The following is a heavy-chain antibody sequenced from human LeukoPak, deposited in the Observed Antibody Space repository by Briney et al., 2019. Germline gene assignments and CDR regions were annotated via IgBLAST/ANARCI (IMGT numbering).Heavy chain of an antibody. D-gene: IGHD4/OR15-4a*01. CDR3: ARVMDHGYSDY. CDR2: IFYSGST. J-gene: IGHJ4*02. V-gene: IGHV4-59*01. Sequence: SETLSLTCTVSGGSISNYYWSWIRQPPGKGLEFIGYIFYSGSTNYNPSLKSRVPISVDTSQNHFSLKLSSVTAADAAVYYCARVMDHGYSDYWGQGTLVTVSS. CDR1: GGSISNYY.